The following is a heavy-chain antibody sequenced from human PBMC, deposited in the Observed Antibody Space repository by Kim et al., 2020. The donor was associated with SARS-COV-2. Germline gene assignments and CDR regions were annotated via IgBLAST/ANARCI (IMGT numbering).Heavy chain of an antibody. V-gene: IGHV3-33*01. Sequence: GGSLRLSCAASGFTFSSYGMHWVRQAPGKGLEWVSVIWYDGSNKYYADSVKGRLTISRDNSKNTLYLQMNSLRAEDTAVYYCARDGPDGDYSPELDYWGQGTLVTVSS. D-gene: IGHD4-17*01. CDR3: ARDGPDGDYSPELDY. CDR1: GFTFSSYG. CDR2: IWYDGSNK. J-gene: IGHJ4*02.